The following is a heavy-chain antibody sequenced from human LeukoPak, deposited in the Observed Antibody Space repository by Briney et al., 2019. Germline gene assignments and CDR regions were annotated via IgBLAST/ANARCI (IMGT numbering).Heavy chain of an antibody. Sequence: GGSLRLSCAASGFTFSSYSMHWVRQAPGKGLEWVSSISSSSSYIYYADSVKGRFTISRDNAKNSLYLQMNSLRAEDTAVYYCARDFRGLNDAFDIWGQGTMVTVSS. J-gene: IGHJ3*02. CDR3: ARDFRGLNDAFDI. D-gene: IGHD3-10*01. CDR2: ISSSSSYI. V-gene: IGHV3-21*01. CDR1: GFTFSSYS.